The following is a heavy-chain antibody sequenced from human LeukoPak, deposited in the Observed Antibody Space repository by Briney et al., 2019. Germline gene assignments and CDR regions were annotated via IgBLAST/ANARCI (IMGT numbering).Heavy chain of an antibody. CDR2: IIPIFGTA. CDR3: ASTIVVVPAAMDYYYYYMDV. J-gene: IGHJ6*03. D-gene: IGHD2-2*01. CDR1: GGTFSSYA. V-gene: IGHV1-69*13. Sequence: ASVKVSCKASGGTFSSYAISWVRQAPGQGLEWMGGIIPIFGTANYAQKFQGRVTITADESTSTAYMELSSLRSEDTAVYYCASTIVVVPAAMDYYYYYMDVWGKGTTVTVSS.